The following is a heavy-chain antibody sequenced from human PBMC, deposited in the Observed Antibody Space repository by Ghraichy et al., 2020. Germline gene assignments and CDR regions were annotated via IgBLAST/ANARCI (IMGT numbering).Heavy chain of an antibody. CDR1: GFTFSSYA. Sequence: GGSLRLSCAASGFTFSSYAMSWVRQAPGKGLEWVSAISGSGGSTYYADSVKGRFTISRDNSKNTLYLQMNSLRAEDTAVYYCAKDGGPDFWSAKPQYYYYGMDVWGQGTTVTVSS. CDR3: AKDGGPDFWSAKPQYYYYGMDV. J-gene: IGHJ6*02. V-gene: IGHV3-23*01. D-gene: IGHD3-3*01. CDR2: ISGSGGST.